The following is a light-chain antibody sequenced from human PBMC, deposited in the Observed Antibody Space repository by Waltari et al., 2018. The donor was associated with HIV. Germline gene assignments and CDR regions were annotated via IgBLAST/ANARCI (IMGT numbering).Light chain of an antibody. V-gene: IGLV1-40*01. CDR1: SPNIGTNYD. J-gene: IGLJ3*02. CDR3: QSYDNTVNGWV. Sequence: QSVLTQPPSVSGAPGQNVTVSCTGSSPNIGTNYDVHWYQFLPGEVPKLLIYGNTIRPAGVPGRFSCSSSCTSASLAITGLQPADEADYYCQSYDNTVNGWVFGGGTRVTV. CDR2: GNT.